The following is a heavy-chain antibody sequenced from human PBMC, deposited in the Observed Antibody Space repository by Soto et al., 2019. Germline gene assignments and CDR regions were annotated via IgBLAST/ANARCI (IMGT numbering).Heavy chain of an antibody. D-gene: IGHD3-10*01. CDR2: IISSGSTT. J-gene: IGHJ6*02. Sequence: EVQLLESGGGLIQPGGCLRLSCAASGFTISSFGMSWVRQPPGKGLEWVSGIISSGSTTYYADSVKGRFTISRDNSKNTLYLQMNSLISEDAAVYYCAKVLGRGVGAMDVWGQGTMVTVSS. CDR3: AKVLGRGVGAMDV. V-gene: IGHV3-23*01. CDR1: GFTISSFG.